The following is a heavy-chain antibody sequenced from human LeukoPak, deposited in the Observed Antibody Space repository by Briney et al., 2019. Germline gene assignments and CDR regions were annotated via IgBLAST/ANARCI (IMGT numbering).Heavy chain of an antibody. CDR3: ARAGSYRFDY. V-gene: IGHV3-74*01. CDR1: GFTFSSYW. Sequence: GGSLRLSCAASGFTFSSYWMHWVRQAPGKGLVWVSRINSDGSTINYADSVKGRFTISRDDAKNTLYLHMYSLRAEDTAIYYCARAGSYRFDYWGQGTLVTVSS. D-gene: IGHD3-16*02. J-gene: IGHJ4*02. CDR2: INSDGSTI.